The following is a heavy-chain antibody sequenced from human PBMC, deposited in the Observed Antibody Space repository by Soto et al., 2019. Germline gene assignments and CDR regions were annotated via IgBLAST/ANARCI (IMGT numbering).Heavy chain of an antibody. CDR3: ARGTTVVTPAGDFQH. V-gene: IGHV1-69*13. CDR2: IIPIFGTA. CDR1: GGTFSSYA. Sequence: ASVKVSCKASGGTFSSYAISWVRQAPGQGLEWMGGIIPIFGTANYAQKFQGRVTITADESTSTAYMELSSLRSEDTAVYYCARGTTVVTPAGDFQHWGQGTLVTVSS. J-gene: IGHJ1*01. D-gene: IGHD4-17*01.